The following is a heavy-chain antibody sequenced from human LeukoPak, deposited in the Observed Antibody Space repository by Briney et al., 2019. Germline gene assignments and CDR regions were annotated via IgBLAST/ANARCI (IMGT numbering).Heavy chain of an antibody. V-gene: IGHV3-7*02. CDR3: ANNRASLDY. CDR1: GFTFSNSG. CDR2: INQDGSEK. Sequence: GGSLRLSCAASGFTFSNSGMSWVRQAPGKGLEWVAYINQDGSEKNCVDSVKGRFTISRDNAKNSLYLQMNSLRAEDTAVYYCANNRASLDYWGQGTLVTVSS. J-gene: IGHJ4*02. D-gene: IGHD2/OR15-2a*01.